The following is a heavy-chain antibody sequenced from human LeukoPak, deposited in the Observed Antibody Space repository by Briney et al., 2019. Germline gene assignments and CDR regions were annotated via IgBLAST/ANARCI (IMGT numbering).Heavy chain of an antibody. Sequence: PGGSLRLSCAVSGFTVSTHYMSWVRQAPGKGLEWLSVIYYDGSTYYADSVEGRFTISKDNSKNTLYLQMNTLRAEDTAVYYCARGGQGYNPHDYWGQGTLATVSS. D-gene: IGHD5-24*01. CDR1: GFTVSTHY. V-gene: IGHV3-53*01. CDR2: IYYDGST. J-gene: IGHJ4*02. CDR3: ARGGQGYNPHDY.